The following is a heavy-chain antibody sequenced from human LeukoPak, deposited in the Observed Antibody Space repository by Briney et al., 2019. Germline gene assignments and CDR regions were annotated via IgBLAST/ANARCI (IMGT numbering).Heavy chain of an antibody. CDR2: IIPIFGIA. CDR1: GGPFSSYA. D-gene: IGHD3-3*01. J-gene: IGHJ6*02. Sequence: ASVKVSCQASGGPFSSYAISWVRQAPGQGLEWMGRIIPIFGIANYAQKFQGRVTITADKSTSTAYMELSSLRSEDTAVYYCARVQGYDFWSGYGMDVWGQGTTVTVSS. CDR3: ARVQGYDFWSGYGMDV. V-gene: IGHV1-69*04.